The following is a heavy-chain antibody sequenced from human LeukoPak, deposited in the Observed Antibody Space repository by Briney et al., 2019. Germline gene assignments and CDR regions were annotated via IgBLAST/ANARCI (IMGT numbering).Heavy chain of an antibody. CDR2: IKDDGSAK. J-gene: IGHJ4*02. CDR1: GFTFTNYW. Sequence: GGSLRLSCAASGFTFTNYWMTWVRQAPGKGLEWVANIKDDGSAKYYVDSVKGRFTISRDDAKNLVYLEMNSLRAEDTAVYYCARVPGEMGATLAYLDYWGQGTLVFVSS. CDR3: ARVPGEMGATLAYLDY. V-gene: IGHV3-7*01. D-gene: IGHD1-26*01.